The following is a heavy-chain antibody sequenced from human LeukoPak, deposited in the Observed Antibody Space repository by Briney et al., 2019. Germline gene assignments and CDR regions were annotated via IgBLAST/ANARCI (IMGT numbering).Heavy chain of an antibody. CDR1: GYTFTSYG. CDR2: ISAHNGNT. CDR3: ARGEQQLPPYYYYYYGMDV. J-gene: IGHJ6*02. D-gene: IGHD6-13*01. Sequence: ASVKVSCKASGYTFTSYGISWVRQAPGQGLEWMGWISAHNGNTNYAQKLQGRVIMTTDTSTSTAYMELRSLRSDDTAVYYCARGEQQLPPYYYYYYGMDVWGQGTTVTVSS. V-gene: IGHV1-18*01.